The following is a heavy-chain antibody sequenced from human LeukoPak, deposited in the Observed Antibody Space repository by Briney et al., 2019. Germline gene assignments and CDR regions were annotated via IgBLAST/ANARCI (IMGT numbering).Heavy chain of an antibody. CDR1: GFTFSSYE. Sequence: PGRSLRLSCAASGFTFSSYEMNWVRQAPGKGLEWVSVIYSGGSTFYADSVKGRFTISRDNSKNTLYLQMNSLRAEDTAVYYCASDSYSPEYFQHWGQGTLVTVSS. D-gene: IGHD2-15*01. CDR2: IYSGGST. CDR3: ASDSYSPEYFQH. V-gene: IGHV3-66*01. J-gene: IGHJ1*01.